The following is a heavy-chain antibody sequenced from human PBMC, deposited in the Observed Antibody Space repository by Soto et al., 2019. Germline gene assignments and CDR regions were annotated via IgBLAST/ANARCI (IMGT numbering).Heavy chain of an antibody. V-gene: IGHV1-3*01. CDR3: AKSGGPTNSYYYYGMDV. J-gene: IGHJ6*02. Sequence: QAQLVQSGTEVKKPGASVKLSCKASGYIFISHAIHWVRQAPGQRLEWMGWINPDSGHTKYSEKFQGRVTITRDTSASTAYMELSSLRSEDTAVYYCAKSGGPTNSYYYYGMDVWGQGTTITVSS. CDR2: INPDSGHT. CDR1: GYIFISHA. D-gene: IGHD1-1*01.